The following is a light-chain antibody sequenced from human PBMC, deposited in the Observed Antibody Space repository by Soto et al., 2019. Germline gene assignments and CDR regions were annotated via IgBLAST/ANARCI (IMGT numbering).Light chain of an antibody. CDR1: SSDVGGYNY. Sequence: QSALTQPPSASGSPGQSVTISCTGTSSDVGGYNYVSWYQQHPGKAPKLMIYEVSQRPSGVPDRFSGSKSGNTASLTVSGLQAEDEGDYYCSSYAGSNNLWVFGGGTKVTVL. J-gene: IGLJ3*02. CDR2: EVS. V-gene: IGLV2-8*01. CDR3: SSYAGSNNLWV.